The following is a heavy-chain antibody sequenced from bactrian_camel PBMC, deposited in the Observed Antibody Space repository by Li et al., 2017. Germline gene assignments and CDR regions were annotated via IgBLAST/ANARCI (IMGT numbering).Heavy chain of an antibody. CDR1: ISFYSSYC. Sequence: QLVESGGDSVQAGGSLRLSCAASISFYSSYCMAWFRQVPGKEREGVAAIDTGDGSTYYLNSVEGRFTISPDNAKNTVYLQMNSPKPEDTAVYYCVKDDWGWSFGSWGQGTQVTVS. V-gene: IGHV3S1*01. CDR3: VKDDWGWSFGS. D-gene: IGHD5*01. J-gene: IGHJ6*01. CDR2: IDTGDGST.